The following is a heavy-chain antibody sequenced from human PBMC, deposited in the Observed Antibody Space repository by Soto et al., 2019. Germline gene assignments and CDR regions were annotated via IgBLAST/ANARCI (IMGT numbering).Heavy chain of an antibody. D-gene: IGHD2-15*01. CDR2: IIPIFGTA. V-gene: IGHV1-69*13. Sequence: SVKVSCKASGGTFSSYAISWVRQAPGQGLEWMGGIIPIFGTANYAQKFQGRVTITADESTSTAYMELSSLRSEDTAVYYCARDDYCSGGSCYSGDYWGQGTLVTVSS. CDR3: ARDDYCSGGSCYSGDY. J-gene: IGHJ4*02. CDR1: GGTFSSYA.